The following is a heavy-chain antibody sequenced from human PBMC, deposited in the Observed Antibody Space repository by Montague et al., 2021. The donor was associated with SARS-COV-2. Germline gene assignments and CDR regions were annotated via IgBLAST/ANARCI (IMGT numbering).Heavy chain of an antibody. J-gene: IGHJ6*02. CDR2: ISWNSGRI. D-gene: IGHD1-1*01. CDR3: AKGTTTGYFYGVDV. Sequence: SLRLSCAASGFTFDDYAMHWVRQVPGKGLEWVSGISWNSGRIGYVDSVRGRFTISRDNAKNSLYLQMNSLRAEDTALYFCAKGTTTGYFYGVDVWGQGTTVTVSS. CDR1: GFTFDDYA. V-gene: IGHV3-9*01.